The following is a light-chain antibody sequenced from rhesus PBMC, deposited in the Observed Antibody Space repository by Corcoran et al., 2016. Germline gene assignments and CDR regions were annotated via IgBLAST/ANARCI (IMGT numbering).Light chain of an antibody. J-gene: IGKJ1*01. V-gene: IGKV1-22*01. CDR3: LQCTRSPWT. CDR1: RGISSW. CDR2: KAS. Sequence: DIQMTQSPSSLSASVGDKVTITCRASRGISSWLAWYQQKPGEAPKLLSYKASSLQSGVPSSFSGSGYGTDFTLTIRSLQPEDFATYYCLQCTRSPWTFGQGAKVEVK.